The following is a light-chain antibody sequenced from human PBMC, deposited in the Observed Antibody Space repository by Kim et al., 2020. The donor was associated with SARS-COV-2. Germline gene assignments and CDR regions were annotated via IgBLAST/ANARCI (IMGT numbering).Light chain of an antibody. CDR2: AAS. V-gene: IGKV3-20*01. Sequence: SQWDRAALYCWASHAIGSRSLAWYQQKTGQAPRLLIYAASRRANGIPDRFRGGGSGTEFTLTIDSREPEDFAMYYCQQYSGSPLTFGGGTEVDIK. CDR1: HAIGSRS. CDR3: QQYSGSPLT. J-gene: IGKJ4*02.